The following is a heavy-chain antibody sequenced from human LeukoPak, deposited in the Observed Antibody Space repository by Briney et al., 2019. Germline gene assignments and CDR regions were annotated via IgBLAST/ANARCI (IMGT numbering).Heavy chain of an antibody. CDR2: IYYRGST. CDR1: GGSISSYY. CDR3: ARDSYYDSSGYSWYFDL. Sequence: SETLSLTCTVSGGSISSYYWSWIRQPPGKGLEWIGYIYYRGSTNYNPSLKSRVTISVDTSKNQFSLKLSSVTAADTAVYYCARDSYYDSSGYSWYFDLWGRGTLVTVSS. J-gene: IGHJ2*01. D-gene: IGHD3-22*01. V-gene: IGHV4-59*01.